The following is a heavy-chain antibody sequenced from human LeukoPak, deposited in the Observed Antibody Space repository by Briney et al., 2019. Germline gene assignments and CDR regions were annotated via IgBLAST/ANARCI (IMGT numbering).Heavy chain of an antibody. CDR2: INHSGST. CDR1: GGSFSGYY. J-gene: IGHJ6*02. D-gene: IGHD5-12*01. Sequence: SETLSLTCAVYGGSFSGYYWSWIRQPPGKGLEWIGEINHSGSTNYNPSLKSRVTISVDTSKNQFSLKLSSVTAADTAVYYCARDLRRKPSGYDYSKSVSYGMDVWGQGTTVTVSS. CDR3: ARDLRRKPSGYDYSKSVSYGMDV. V-gene: IGHV4-34*01.